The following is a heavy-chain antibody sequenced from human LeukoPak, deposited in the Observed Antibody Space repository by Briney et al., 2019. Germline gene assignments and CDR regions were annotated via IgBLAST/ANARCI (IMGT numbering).Heavy chain of an antibody. CDR3: ASQYYDSSGYYPVDY. CDR1: GYTFTSYY. CDR2: INPSGGNT. Sequence: ASVKVSCKASGYTFTSYYMHWVRQAPGQGLEWMGIINPSGGNTSYAQKFQGRVTMTRDTSTSTVYMELSSLRSEDTAVYYCASQYYDSSGYYPVDYWGQGTLVTVSS. D-gene: IGHD3-22*01. J-gene: IGHJ4*02. V-gene: IGHV1-46*01.